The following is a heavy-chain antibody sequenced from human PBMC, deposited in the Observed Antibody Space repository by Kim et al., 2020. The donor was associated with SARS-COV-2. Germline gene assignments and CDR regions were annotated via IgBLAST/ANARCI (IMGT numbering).Heavy chain of an antibody. J-gene: IGHJ4*02. CDR1: GYSFTSYW. CDR3: ARLKKYSSSWYPYYFDY. D-gene: IGHD6-13*01. Sequence: GESLKISCKGSGYSFTSYWIGWVRQMPGKGLEWMGIIYPGDSYTRYSPSFQGQVTISADKSISTAYLQWSSLKASDTAMYYCARLKKYSSSWYPYYFDYWGQGTLVTVSS. V-gene: IGHV5-51*01. CDR2: IYPGDSYT.